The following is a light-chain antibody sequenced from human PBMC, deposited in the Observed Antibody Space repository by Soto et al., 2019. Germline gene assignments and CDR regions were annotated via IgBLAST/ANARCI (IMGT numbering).Light chain of an antibody. CDR3: SSYTSSSTRV. V-gene: IGLV2-14*03. CDR1: SSDVSGYNY. CDR2: DVS. J-gene: IGLJ1*01. Sequence: QSALTQPASVSGSPGQSITISCTGTSSDVSGYNYVSWYQHHPGKAPKLMIYDVSHRPSGVSNRFSGSKSGNTASLTISGLQAEDEADYYCSSYTSSSTRVFGTGTKLTVL.